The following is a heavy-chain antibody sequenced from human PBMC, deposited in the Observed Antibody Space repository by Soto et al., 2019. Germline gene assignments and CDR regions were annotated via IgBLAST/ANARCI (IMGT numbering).Heavy chain of an antibody. CDR1: GFSLRSSEVG. CDR2: VYWDDNK. J-gene: IGHJ4*02. Sequence: QITLKESGPTLVKPTQTLTLTCTFSGFSLRSSEVGVGWIRQPPGKALEWLALVYWDDNKLYSPSLKSRITISKDTSKNQVVLTMTKMDPVDTATYYGAHILVVRGVIVTPFDYWGQGILVTVSS. CDR3: AHILVVRGVIVTPFDY. D-gene: IGHD3-10*01. V-gene: IGHV2-5*02.